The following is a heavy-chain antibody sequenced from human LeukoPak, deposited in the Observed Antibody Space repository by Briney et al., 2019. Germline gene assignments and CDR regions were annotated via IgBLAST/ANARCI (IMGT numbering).Heavy chain of an antibody. CDR1: GFTFNAYG. CDR3: AKDPSTLPNSLDY. D-gene: IGHD3-16*01. V-gene: IGHV3-30*02. CDR2: IRYDANDK. Sequence: GGSLRLSCAASGFTFNAYGMHWVRQAPGKDLEWVAFIRYDANDKYYVDSVKGRFAISRDNSLNTLFLEMNSLRTEDTAVYYCAKDPSTLPNSLDYWGQGTLVTVSS. J-gene: IGHJ4*02.